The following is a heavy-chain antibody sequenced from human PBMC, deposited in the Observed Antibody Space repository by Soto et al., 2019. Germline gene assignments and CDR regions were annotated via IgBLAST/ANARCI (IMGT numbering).Heavy chain of an antibody. Sequence: EVQLVESGGGLVQPGGSLRLSCAASGFTFSSYWMSWVRQAPEKGLEWVANIKQDGNDLYFVDSVKGRFTISRDNAKNSLYPHMGSLRAEDTGVYYCASTIFGVVTHSSYMDVWGKGTTFTVSS. CDR1: GFTFSSYW. J-gene: IGHJ6*03. CDR3: ASTIFGVVTHSSYMDV. V-gene: IGHV3-7*01. D-gene: IGHD3-3*01. CDR2: IKQDGNDL.